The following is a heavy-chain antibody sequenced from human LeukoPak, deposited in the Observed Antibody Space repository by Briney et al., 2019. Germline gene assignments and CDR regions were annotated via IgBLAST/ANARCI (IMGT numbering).Heavy chain of an antibody. CDR2: IIPIFGTA. J-gene: IGHJ4*02. D-gene: IGHD6-13*01. Sequence: ASVKVSCKASGGTFSSYAISWVRQAPGQGLEWMGGIIPIFGTANYAQKFQGRVTITADESTSTAYMELSSLRSEDTAVYYCALSWYGQYYFDYWAREPWSPSPQ. CDR1: GGTFSSYA. CDR3: ALSWYGQYYFDY. V-gene: IGHV1-69*01.